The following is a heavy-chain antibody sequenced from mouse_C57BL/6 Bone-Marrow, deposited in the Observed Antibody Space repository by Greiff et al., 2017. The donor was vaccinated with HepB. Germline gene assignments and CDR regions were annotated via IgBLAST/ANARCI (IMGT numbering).Heavy chain of an antibody. D-gene: IGHD2-4*01. Sequence: VQRVESGAELVRPGASVTLSCKASGYTFTDYEMHWVKQTPVHGLEWIGAIDPETGGTAYNQKFKGKAILTADKSSSTAYMELRSLTSEDSAVYYCTRGYDYGGAMDYWGQGTSVTVSS. CDR2: IDPETGGT. V-gene: IGHV1-15*01. J-gene: IGHJ4*01. CDR3: TRGYDYGGAMDY. CDR1: GYTFTDYE.